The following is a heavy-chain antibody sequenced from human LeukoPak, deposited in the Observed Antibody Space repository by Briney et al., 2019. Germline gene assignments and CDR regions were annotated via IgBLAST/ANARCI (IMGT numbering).Heavy chain of an antibody. CDR2: INPNSDGT. J-gene: IGHJ3*02. V-gene: IGHV1-2*02. CDR1: GYTFTGYY. Sequence: ASVKVSCKASGYTFTGYYMHWVRQAPGQGLEWMGWINPNSDGTNYAQKFQGRVTMTRDTSISTAYMELSRLRSDDTAVYYCARVLDDSGGYYFILGAFDIWGLGTMVTVSS. D-gene: IGHD3-22*01. CDR3: ARVLDDSGGYYFILGAFDI.